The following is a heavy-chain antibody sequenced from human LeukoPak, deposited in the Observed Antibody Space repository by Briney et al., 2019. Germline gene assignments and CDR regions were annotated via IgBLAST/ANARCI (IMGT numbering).Heavy chain of an antibody. V-gene: IGHV1-18*01. D-gene: IGHD6-13*01. Sequence: ASVKVSCKASGYTFTNYGISWVRQAPGQGLEWMGWINVYNGNTNYAQKLQGRVTMTTDTSTSTAYMELRSLRSDDTAVYYCARGRWSAAPYYFDYWGQGTLVTVSS. CDR2: INVYNGNT. CDR1: GYTFTNYG. J-gene: IGHJ4*02. CDR3: ARGRWSAAPYYFDY.